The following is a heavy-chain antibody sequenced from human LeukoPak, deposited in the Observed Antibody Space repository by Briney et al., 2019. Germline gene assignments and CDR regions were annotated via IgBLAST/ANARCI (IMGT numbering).Heavy chain of an antibody. CDR2: IYYSGST. CDR3: ARGVFYYDILTGYYGAFDY. D-gene: IGHD3-9*01. Sequence: SETLSLTCTVSGGSISSSSYYWGWIRQPPGKGLEWIGSIYYSGSTYYNPSLKSRVTISVDTSKDQFSLKLSSVTAADTAVYYCARGVFYYDILTGYYGAFDYWGQGTLVTVSS. CDR1: GGSISSSSYY. V-gene: IGHV4-39*01. J-gene: IGHJ4*02.